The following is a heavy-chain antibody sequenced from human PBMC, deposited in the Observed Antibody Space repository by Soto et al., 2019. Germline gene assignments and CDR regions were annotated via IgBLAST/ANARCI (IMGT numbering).Heavy chain of an antibody. Sequence: SETLSLTCAVYGGSFSGYYWSWIRQPPGKGLEWIGEINHSGSTNYNPSLKSRVTISVDTSKNQFSLKLSSVTAADTAVYYCARARSYYDFWSGYLKGNWFDPWGQGTQVTVSS. V-gene: IGHV4-34*01. J-gene: IGHJ5*02. CDR2: INHSGST. CDR3: ARARSYYDFWSGYLKGNWFDP. CDR1: GGSFSGYY. D-gene: IGHD3-3*01.